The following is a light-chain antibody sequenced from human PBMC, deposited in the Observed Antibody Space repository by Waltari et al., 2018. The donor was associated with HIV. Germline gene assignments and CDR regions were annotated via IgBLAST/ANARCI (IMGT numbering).Light chain of an antibody. V-gene: IGLV1-47*01. J-gene: IGLJ3*02. CDR3: ATRDGSLKV. Sequence: QSVLTQPPSASGTPGQGVTISCVGDSSNIGSNYVYWYQQPPGTAPKVLIYRNKQRPSGVPDRFSGSKSGASASLTISGLRSADEAVYFCATRDGSLKVFGGGTKLTVL. CDR1: SSNIGSNY. CDR2: RNK.